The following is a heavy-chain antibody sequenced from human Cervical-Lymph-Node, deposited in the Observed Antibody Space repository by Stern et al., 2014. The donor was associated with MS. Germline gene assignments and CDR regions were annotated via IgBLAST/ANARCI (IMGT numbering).Heavy chain of an antibody. D-gene: IGHD4-17*01. Sequence: QLQLQESGPGLVKPSQTLSLTCTVSGGSITSGNYYWTWVRQPAGKGLEWVGRINSRGSTACDPSLRSRVTMSIDTPNTHFSLNLSLVTAADTAVYYCARDCEDYGDYVDGFDIWGRGTMVTVSS. J-gene: IGHJ3*02. CDR2: INSRGST. CDR1: GGSITSGNYY. CDR3: ARDCEDYGDYVDGFDI. V-gene: IGHV4-61*02.